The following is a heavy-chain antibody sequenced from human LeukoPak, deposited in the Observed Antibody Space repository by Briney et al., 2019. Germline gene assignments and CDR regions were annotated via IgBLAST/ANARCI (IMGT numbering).Heavy chain of an antibody. CDR3: ARVTGYMIEDYFDY. CDR2: IYYSGST. J-gene: IGHJ4*02. D-gene: IGHD3-22*01. Sequence: SSETLSLTCTVSGGSISSGSYYWRWIRQPAGKGLEWIGRIYYSGSTNYNPSLKSRVTISVETSKNQFSLKLSSVTAADTAVYYCARVTGYMIEDYFDYWGQGTLVTVSS. V-gene: IGHV4-61*10. CDR1: GGSISSGSYY.